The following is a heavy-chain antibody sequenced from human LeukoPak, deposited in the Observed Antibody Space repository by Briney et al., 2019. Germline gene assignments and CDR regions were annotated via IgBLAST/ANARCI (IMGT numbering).Heavy chain of an antibody. CDR1: GFTFSAYG. CDR2: ISYDGSNK. J-gene: IGHJ4*02. Sequence: GGSLRLSCAASGFTFSAYGMHWVRQAPGKGLEWVAIISYDGSNKYYPDSVKGRFTISRDDSKNTLYLQMNSLRTEDTAVYYCAKELARPNRPVAGLNYWGQGTLVTVSS. CDR3: AKELARPNRPVAGLNY. D-gene: IGHD6-19*01. V-gene: IGHV3-30*18.